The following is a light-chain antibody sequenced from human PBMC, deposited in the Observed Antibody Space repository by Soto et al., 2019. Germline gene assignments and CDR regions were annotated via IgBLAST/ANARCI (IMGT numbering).Light chain of an antibody. CDR3: AAWDDSLNGPLYV. J-gene: IGLJ1*01. V-gene: IGLV1-44*01. CDR2: SNN. CDR1: SSNIGSNT. Sequence: QSVLTQSPSASGTPGQRVTISCSGSSSNIGSNTVNWYQQLPGTAPKLLIYSNNQRPSGVPDRFSGSKSGTSASLAISGLQSEDEADYYCAAWDDSLNGPLYVFGTGTKV.